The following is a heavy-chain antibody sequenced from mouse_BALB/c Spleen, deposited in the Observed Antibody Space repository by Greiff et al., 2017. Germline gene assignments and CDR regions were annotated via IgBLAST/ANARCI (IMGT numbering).Heavy chain of an antibody. CDR1: GFAFSSYD. Sequence: EVQGVESGGGLVKPGGSLKLSCAASGFAFSSYDMSWVRQTPEKRLEWVAYISSGGGSTYYPDTVKGRFTISRDNAKNTLYLQMSSLKSEDTAMYYCARHEGGNWYFDVWGAGTTVTVSS. V-gene: IGHV5-12-1*01. CDR2: ISSGGGST. CDR3: ARHEGGNWYFDV. J-gene: IGHJ1*01.